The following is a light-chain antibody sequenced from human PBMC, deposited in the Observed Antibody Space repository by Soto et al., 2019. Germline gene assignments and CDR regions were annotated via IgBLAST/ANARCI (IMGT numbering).Light chain of an antibody. V-gene: IGLV2-14*01. CDR2: DVT. CDR1: SSDLGGYDY. J-gene: IGLJ2*01. CDR3: SSYTSSSTVV. Sequence: QSVLTQPASVSGSPGQSITISCTGTSSDLGGYDYVCWYQQRPGKAPKLIIYDVTNRPSGVSNRCSASKSGNTASLSISGLQAEDESAYPCSSYTSSSTVVFGGGTKLTVL.